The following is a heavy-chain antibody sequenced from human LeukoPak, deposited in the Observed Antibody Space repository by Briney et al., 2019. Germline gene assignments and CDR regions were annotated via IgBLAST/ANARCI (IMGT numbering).Heavy chain of an antibody. CDR2: INTNNGKT. D-gene: IGHD2-2*01. V-gene: IGHV1-18*01. CDR3: SPPAKGALFYYYMDV. Sequence: ASVKVSCKASAYTFTNYCINWVRQAPGRGLEWMGRINTNNGKTEYAQKFQGRVTMTTDTPTDTAYMELRNLRSNDTAIYYCSPPAKGALFYYYMDVWGKGTSVTVSS. CDR1: AYTFTNYC. J-gene: IGHJ6*03.